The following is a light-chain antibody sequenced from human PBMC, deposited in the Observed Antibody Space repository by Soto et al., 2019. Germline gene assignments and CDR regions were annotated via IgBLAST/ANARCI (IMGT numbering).Light chain of an antibody. CDR3: CSYAGSSVWV. CDR2: DVS. CDR1: SSDVGGYKY. J-gene: IGLJ3*02. Sequence: QSALTQPRSVSGSPGQSVIISCTGTSSDVGGYKYVSWYQQHPGKAPKLVIYDVSERPSGVPDRFSGSKSGNTASLTISWLQAEDEADYHCCSYAGSSVWVLGGVTKLTVL. V-gene: IGLV2-11*01.